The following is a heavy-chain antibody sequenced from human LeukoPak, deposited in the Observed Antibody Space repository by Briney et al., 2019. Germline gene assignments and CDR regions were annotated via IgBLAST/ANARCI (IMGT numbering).Heavy chain of an antibody. CDR1: GFTFSSYA. V-gene: IGHV3-30-3*01. D-gene: IGHD3-3*01. CDR2: ISYDGSNK. J-gene: IGHJ4*02. Sequence: GGSLRLSCAASGFTFSSYAMHWVRQAPGKGLEWVAVISYDGSNKYYADSVKGRFTISRDNSKNTLYLQMNSLRAEDTAVYYCARVQLRFLTYYDFWSGSDYWGQETLVTVSS. CDR3: ARVQLRFLTYYDFWSGSDY.